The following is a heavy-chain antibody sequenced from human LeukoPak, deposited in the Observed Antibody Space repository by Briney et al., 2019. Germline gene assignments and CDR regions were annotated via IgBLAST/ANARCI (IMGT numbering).Heavy chain of an antibody. Sequence: GGSLRLSCAASGFTVSSNYMSWVRQAPGKGLEWVSSILGSSSYIYYADSVKGRFTISRDNAKNSLYLQMNSLRAEDTAVYYCAREYGYTRHFDYWGQGTLVTVSS. CDR3: AREYGYTRHFDY. CDR1: GFTVSSNY. J-gene: IGHJ4*02. V-gene: IGHV3-21*06. CDR2: ILGSSSYI. D-gene: IGHD5-24*01.